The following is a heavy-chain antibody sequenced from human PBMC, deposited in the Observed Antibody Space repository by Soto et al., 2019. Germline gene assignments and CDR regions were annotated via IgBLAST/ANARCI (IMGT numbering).Heavy chain of an antibody. CDR1: GFTLGDYA. D-gene: IGHD2-2*01. J-gene: IGHJ6*02. CDR2: IRSTAYGETK. Sequence: GVSLRLSCTGSGFTLGDYAISWSRQAPGPGLEWVGVIRSTAYGETKDYAASVKGRFTILRDDSKSIAYLQMNSLQSEDTGVYYCTKYTYTSRYSYFGMDVWGHGTTVTVSS. V-gene: IGHV3-49*03. CDR3: TKYTYTSRYSYFGMDV.